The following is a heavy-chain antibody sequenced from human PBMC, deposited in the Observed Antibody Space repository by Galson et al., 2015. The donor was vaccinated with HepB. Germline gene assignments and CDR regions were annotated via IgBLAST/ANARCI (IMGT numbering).Heavy chain of an antibody. D-gene: IGHD3-10*01. Sequence: SVKVSCKASGSIFNDYPMNWVRQAPGQGLEWMGWINTNTGSPTYAQGSTGRFVFSLDTSVSTAYLQINSLKVDDTAVYYCATSPYYGSGSHYNVWFDPWGQGTLVIVSS. CDR2: INTNTGSP. J-gene: IGHJ5*02. V-gene: IGHV7-4-1*02. CDR1: GSIFNDYP. CDR3: ATSPYYGSGSHYNVWFDP.